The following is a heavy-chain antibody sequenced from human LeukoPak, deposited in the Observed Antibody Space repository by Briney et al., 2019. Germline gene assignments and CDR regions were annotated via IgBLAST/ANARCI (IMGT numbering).Heavy chain of an antibody. Sequence: GESLQISCKGSGCRFTSYWIGWVRQLPGKGLEGMGIIYPGDSDTRYSPSFQGQVTISADKSIRTAYLQWSSLKASDTAMYYCARAPFLDYYDSSGYYSFDYWGQGTLVTVSS. V-gene: IGHV5-51*01. CDR3: ARAPFLDYYDSSGYYSFDY. D-gene: IGHD3-22*01. CDR2: IYPGDSDT. CDR1: GCRFTSYW. J-gene: IGHJ4*02.